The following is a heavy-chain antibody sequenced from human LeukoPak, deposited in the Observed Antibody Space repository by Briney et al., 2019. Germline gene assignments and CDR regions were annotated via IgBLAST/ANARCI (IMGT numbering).Heavy chain of an antibody. Sequence: PSETLSLTCAVYGGSFSGYYWSWIRQPPGKGLEWIGEINHSGSTNYNPSLKSRVTISVDTSKNQFSLKLSSVTAADTAVYYCARGIVARSNWFDPWSQGTLVTVSS. CDR1: GGSFSGYY. V-gene: IGHV4-34*01. CDR3: ARGIVARSNWFDP. D-gene: IGHD5-12*01. CDR2: INHSGST. J-gene: IGHJ5*02.